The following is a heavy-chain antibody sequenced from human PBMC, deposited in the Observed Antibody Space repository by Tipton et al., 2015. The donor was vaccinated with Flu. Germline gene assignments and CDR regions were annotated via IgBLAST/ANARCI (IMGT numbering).Heavy chain of an antibody. CDR2: ISGSGGST. D-gene: IGHD3-10*01. CDR1: GFTFSSYA. V-gene: IGHV3-23*01. J-gene: IGHJ5*02. Sequence: LSLTCAASGFTFSSYAMSWVRQAPGKGLEWVSAISGSGGSTYYADSVKGRFTISRDNSKNTLYLQMNSLRAEDTAVYYCAKGSMVRGVIDWFDPWGQGTLVTVSS. CDR3: AKGSMVRGVIDWFDP.